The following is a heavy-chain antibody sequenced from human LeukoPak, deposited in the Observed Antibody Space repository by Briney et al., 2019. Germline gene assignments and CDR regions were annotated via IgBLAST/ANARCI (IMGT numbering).Heavy chain of an antibody. CDR1: GFTLSDYY. Sequence: PGGSLRLSCVASGFTLSDYYMAWIRQAPGKGLEWVSYIGSSATTIYYADSVKGRLTISRDNAKKSVYLQMNSLRAEDTAVYYCAREGPAGDYWGQGTLVTVSS. J-gene: IGHJ4*02. CDR2: IGSSATTI. D-gene: IGHD2-2*01. CDR3: AREGPAGDY. V-gene: IGHV3-11*01.